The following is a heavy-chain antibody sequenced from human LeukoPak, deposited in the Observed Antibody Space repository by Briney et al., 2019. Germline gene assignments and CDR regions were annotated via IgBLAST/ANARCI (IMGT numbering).Heavy chain of an antibody. CDR1: GYTFTDYY. CDR2: INPNSGGT. V-gene: IGHV1-2*02. D-gene: IGHD6-19*01. Sequence: ASVKVSCKTSGYTFTDYYLFWVRQAPGQGLEWMGWINPNSGGTNYAQRFQGRVTLTRDSSISTAYMDLSSLKSDDTAVYYCARDLHSSATDLYSSAWTGAFDVWGQGTMVTVSS. CDR3: ARDLHSSATDLYSSAWTGAFDV. J-gene: IGHJ3*01.